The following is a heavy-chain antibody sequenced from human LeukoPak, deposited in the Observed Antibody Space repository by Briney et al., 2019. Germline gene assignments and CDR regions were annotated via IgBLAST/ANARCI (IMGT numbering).Heavy chain of an antibody. J-gene: IGHJ4*02. CDR1: GGTFSSYA. CDR2: ISAYNGNT. Sequence: ASVKVSCKASGGTFSSYAISWVRQAPGQGLEWMGWISAYNGNTNYAQKLQGRVTMTTDTSTSTAYMELRSLRSDDTAVYYCAREGKTYYYDSSGYYYSDYRGQGTLVTVSS. CDR3: AREGKTYYYDSSGYYYSDY. V-gene: IGHV1-18*01. D-gene: IGHD3-22*01.